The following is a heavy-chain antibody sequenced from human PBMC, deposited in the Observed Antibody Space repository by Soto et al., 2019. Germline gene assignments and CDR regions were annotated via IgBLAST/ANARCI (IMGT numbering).Heavy chain of an antibody. CDR3: VRGRSDSLLDV. CDR2: IYYSGST. V-gene: IGHV4-59*01. CDR1: GGSISSYY. D-gene: IGHD2-15*01. Sequence: SETLSLTCTVSGGSISSYYWSWIRQPPGKGLEWIGYIYYSGSTNYNPSLKSRVTISVDTSKNQFSLKLSSVTAADTAVYYCVRGRSDSLLDVWGQGTTVTVSS. J-gene: IGHJ6*02.